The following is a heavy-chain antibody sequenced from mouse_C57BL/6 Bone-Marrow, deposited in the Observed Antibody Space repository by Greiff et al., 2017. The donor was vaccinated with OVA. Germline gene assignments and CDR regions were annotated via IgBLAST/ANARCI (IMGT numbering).Heavy chain of an antibody. Sequence: DVNVVESGGGLVQSGRSLRLSCATSGFTFSDFYMEWVRQAPGKGLEWIAASRNKANDYTTEYSASVKGRFIVSRDTSQSILYLQMNALRAEDTAIYYCARDAEVATRYFDVWGTGTTVTVSS. J-gene: IGHJ1*03. CDR3: ARDAEVATRYFDV. D-gene: IGHD1-1*01. V-gene: IGHV7-1*01. CDR2: SRNKANDYTT. CDR1: GFTFSDFY.